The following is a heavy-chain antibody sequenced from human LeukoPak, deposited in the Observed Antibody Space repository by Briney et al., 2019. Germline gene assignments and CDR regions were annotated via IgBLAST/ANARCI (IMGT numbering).Heavy chain of an antibody. CDR3: ARRREGSSSVDS. Sequence: SETLSLTCTVAGDSISTYCWSWIRQPPGKGLEWIGNIKYSGSTYYRPSLKSRVTISVDTSKNQFSLNLSSVTAADTAMYYCARRREGSSSVDSWGQGTLVTVSS. CDR1: GDSISTYC. D-gene: IGHD6-6*01. V-gene: IGHV4-39*01. J-gene: IGHJ4*02. CDR2: IKYSGST.